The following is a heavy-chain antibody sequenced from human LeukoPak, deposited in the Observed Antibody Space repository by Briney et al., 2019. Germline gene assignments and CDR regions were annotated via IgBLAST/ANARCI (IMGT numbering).Heavy chain of an antibody. CDR1: GGSISSGGYY. CDR2: IYYSGST. J-gene: IGHJ5*02. CDR3: ARGKYSSSRSNWFDP. V-gene: IGHV4-31*03. D-gene: IGHD6-13*01. Sequence: SETLSLTCTVSGGSISSGGYYWSWIRQHSGKGLEWIGYIYYSGSTYYNPSLKSRVTISVDTSKNQFSLKLSSVTAADTAVYYCARGKYSSSRSNWFDPWGQGTLVTVSS.